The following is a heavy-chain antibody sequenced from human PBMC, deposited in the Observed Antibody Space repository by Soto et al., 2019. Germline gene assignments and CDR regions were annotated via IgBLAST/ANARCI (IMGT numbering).Heavy chain of an antibody. Sequence: SAPTLVNPTQTLTLTCTFSGFSLSTSGMLVSWIRQPPGKALEWLARIDWDDDKFYSTSLKTRLTISKDTSKNQVVLTMTNMDPVDRATYYCAGDYYDSSGYYPPYGMDVWGQGTTVPVSS. J-gene: IGHJ6*02. V-gene: IGHV2-70*04. CDR2: IDWDDDK. CDR1: GFSLSTSGML. D-gene: IGHD3-22*01. CDR3: AGDYYDSSGYYPPYGMDV.